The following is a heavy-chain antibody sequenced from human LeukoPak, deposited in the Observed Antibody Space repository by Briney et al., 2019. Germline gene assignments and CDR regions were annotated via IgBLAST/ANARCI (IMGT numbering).Heavy chain of an antibody. J-gene: IGHJ4*02. V-gene: IGHV3-30*03. Sequence: VISYDGSHKYYADSVKGRFTISRDNSKNTLYLQMNSLRAEDTAVYYCARPELTIVEYYFDYWGQGTLVTVSS. D-gene: IGHD2-21*01. CDR2: ISYDGSHK. CDR3: ARPELTIVEYYFDY.